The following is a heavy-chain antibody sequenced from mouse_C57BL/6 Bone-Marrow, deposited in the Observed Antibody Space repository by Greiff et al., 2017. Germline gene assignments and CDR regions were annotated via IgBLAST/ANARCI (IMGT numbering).Heavy chain of an antibody. CDR3: AGYDYALDY. J-gene: IGHJ2*01. D-gene: IGHD2-4*01. Sequence: VQLQQSGAELVKPGASVKMSCKASGYTFTSYWITWVKQRPGQGLEWIGDIYPGSGSTNYNEKFKSKAPLTVATSSSTAYMQLSSLTSEDSAVYYCAGYDYALDYWGQGTTLTVSS. V-gene: IGHV1-55*01. CDR1: GYTFTSYW. CDR2: IYPGSGST.